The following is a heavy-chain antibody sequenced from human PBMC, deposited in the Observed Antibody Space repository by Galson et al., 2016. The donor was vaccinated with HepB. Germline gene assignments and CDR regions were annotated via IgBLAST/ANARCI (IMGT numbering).Heavy chain of an antibody. CDR3: TIGFHAP. D-gene: IGHD2-21*01. CDR1: GFTLSGSA. Sequence: SLRLSCAVSGFTLSGSALHWVRQASGKGLEWVGRIRSRLGDYTTTYAASVKGRFSISRDDSNNMAYLQMSSLQTDDSARYYCTIGFHAPWGQGTLVTVSS. J-gene: IGHJ5*02. V-gene: IGHV3-73*01. CDR2: IRSRLGDYTT.